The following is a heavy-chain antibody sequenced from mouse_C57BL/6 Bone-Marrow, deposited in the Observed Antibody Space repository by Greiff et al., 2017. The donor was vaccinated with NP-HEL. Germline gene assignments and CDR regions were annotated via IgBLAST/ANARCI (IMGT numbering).Heavy chain of an antibody. CDR1: GFNIKDDY. CDR2: IDPANGDT. D-gene: IGHD1-1*01. Sequence: VQLQQSGAELVRPGASVKLSCTASGFNIKDDYMHWVKQRPEQGLEWIGWIDPANGDTEYASKFQGKATITADTSSNTAYLQLSSLTSEDTAVYYWTKGGFYGSSVDYWGQGTTLTVSS. CDR3: TKGGFYGSSVDY. J-gene: IGHJ2*01. V-gene: IGHV14-4*01.